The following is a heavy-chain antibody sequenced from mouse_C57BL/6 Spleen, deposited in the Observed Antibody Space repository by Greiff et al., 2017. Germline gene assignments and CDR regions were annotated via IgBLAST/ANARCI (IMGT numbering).Heavy chain of an antibody. D-gene: IGHD2-4*01. CDR2: IHPNSGST. CDR1: GYTFTSYW. V-gene: IGHV1-64*01. Sequence: QVQLQQPGAELVKPGASVKLSCKASGYTFTSYWMNWVKQRPGQGLEWIGMIHPNSGSTSYNEKFKSKATLTVDKSSSTAYMQLSSLTSEDSAVYYGASDDYDGFWYFDVWGKGTTVTVSS. CDR3: ASDDYDGFWYFDV. J-gene: IGHJ1*03.